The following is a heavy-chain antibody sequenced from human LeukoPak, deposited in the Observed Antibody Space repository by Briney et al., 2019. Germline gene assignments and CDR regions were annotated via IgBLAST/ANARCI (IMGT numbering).Heavy chain of an antibody. CDR1: GSTFSSYG. V-gene: IGHV3-33*01. J-gene: IGHJ4*02. CDR2: IWYDGSNK. CDR3: ASGAMVRGVIPISDY. D-gene: IGHD3-10*01. Sequence: GGSLRLSCAASGSTFSSYGMHWVRQAPGKGLEWVAVIWYDGSNKYYADSVKGRFTISRDNSKNTLYLQMNSLRAEDTAVYYCASGAMVRGVIPISDYWGQGTLVTVSS.